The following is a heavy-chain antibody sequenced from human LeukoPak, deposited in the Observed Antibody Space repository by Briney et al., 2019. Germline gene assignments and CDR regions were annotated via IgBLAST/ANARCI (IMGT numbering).Heavy chain of an antibody. Sequence: PSGTLSLTCAVSDGSFSTNNWWSWVRQPPGKGLEWIGEIFPTGSTSYNPSLKSRVTISLDKSKNHFSLNMSSVTAADTATYYCARDQLLGAFNIWGQGTMVTVSS. D-gene: IGHD1-1*01. V-gene: IGHV4-4*02. CDR1: DGSFSTNNW. CDR2: IFPTGST. J-gene: IGHJ3*02. CDR3: ARDQLLGAFNI.